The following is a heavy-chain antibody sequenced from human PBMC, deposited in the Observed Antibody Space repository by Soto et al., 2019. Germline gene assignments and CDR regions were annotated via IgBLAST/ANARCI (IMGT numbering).Heavy chain of an antibody. J-gene: IGHJ6*02. Sequence: QVQLVQSGAEVKKPGASVKVSCKASGYTFTSYYIHWVRQAPGQGLEWIGIIKPSGCSTSYAQKCQGRVNMTRETSTSTVYMELISRRSEDKAVYYCAGGGTIFGVVIMELEHCGMDVWGQGTTVTVSS. D-gene: IGHD3-3*01. CDR1: GYTFTSYY. CDR3: AGGGTIFGVVIMELEHCGMDV. V-gene: IGHV1-46*01. CDR2: IKPSGCST.